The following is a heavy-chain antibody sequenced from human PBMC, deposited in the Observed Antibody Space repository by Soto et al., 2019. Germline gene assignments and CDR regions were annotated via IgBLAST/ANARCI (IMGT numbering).Heavy chain of an antibody. Sequence: QVQLQESGPGPVKPSETLSLTCTVSGGSISNYYWSWIRQPPGKGLEWIGYIYYSGSTNYNPSLKSRVTMSVDTSKNQFSLKLSSVTAADAAVYYCARDLVRAGAFDIWGQGTMVTVSS. V-gene: IGHV4-59*01. CDR2: IYYSGST. D-gene: IGHD6-19*01. J-gene: IGHJ3*02. CDR1: GGSISNYY. CDR3: ARDLVRAGAFDI.